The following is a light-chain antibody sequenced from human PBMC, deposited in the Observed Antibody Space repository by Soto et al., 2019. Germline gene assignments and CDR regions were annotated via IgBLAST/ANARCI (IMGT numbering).Light chain of an antibody. Sequence: DILLIPSLSALFKKVGDRVTITCRASQSVSRWLAWYQQKPGKAPKLLIYKASTLESGVPSRFSGSGSGTEFTLAISSLQPDDSATYYCQQYNDNWTFGQGTKVDIK. CDR2: KAS. CDR3: QQYNDNWT. CDR1: QSVSRW. V-gene: IGKV1-5*03. J-gene: IGKJ1*01.